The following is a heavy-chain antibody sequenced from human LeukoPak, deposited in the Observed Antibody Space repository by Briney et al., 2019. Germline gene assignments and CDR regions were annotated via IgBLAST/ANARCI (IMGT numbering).Heavy chain of an antibody. V-gene: IGHV3-48*04. D-gene: IGHD5-18*01. CDR1: GFTFSSYS. CDR3: ARLQGSGYSYGYGGVY. CDR2: ISSSSSTI. J-gene: IGHJ4*02. Sequence: GGSLRLSCAASGFTFSSYSMNWVRQAPGKGLEWVSYISSSSSTIYYADSVKGRFTISRDNAKNSLYLQMNSLRAEDTAVYYCARLQGSGYSYGYGGVYWGQGTLVTVSS.